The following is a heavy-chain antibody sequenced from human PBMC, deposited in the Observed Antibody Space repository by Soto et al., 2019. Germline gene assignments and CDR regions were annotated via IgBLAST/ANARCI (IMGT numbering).Heavy chain of an antibody. CDR2: INWNSGSI. Sequence: HPGGSLRLSCSTSLFAFDDYAMHWFRQVPGKGLEWVSGINWNSGSIGYADSVKGRFAISRDNAKNSLHLQMNSLRAEDTAFYYCVKDESINWYSGHFRHWGQGTLVTVSS. D-gene: IGHD6-13*01. J-gene: IGHJ1*01. CDR1: LFAFDDYA. CDR3: VKDESINWYSGHFRH. V-gene: IGHV3-9*01.